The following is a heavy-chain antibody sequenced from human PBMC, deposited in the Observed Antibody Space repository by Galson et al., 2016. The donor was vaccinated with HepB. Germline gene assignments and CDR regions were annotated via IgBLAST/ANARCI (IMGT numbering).Heavy chain of an antibody. Sequence: LSLTCAVSGGSISSSEWWSWVRQPPGKGLEWIGEMYQSGGSDYNPSLKSRATISVDKSKNHFSLKVTSVTAADTAVYYCVRSADFWRLGYWGHGTLVTVSS. V-gene: IGHV4-4*02. CDR1: GGSISSSEW. D-gene: IGHD3-3*01. CDR2: MYQSGGS. CDR3: VRSADFWRLGY. J-gene: IGHJ4*01.